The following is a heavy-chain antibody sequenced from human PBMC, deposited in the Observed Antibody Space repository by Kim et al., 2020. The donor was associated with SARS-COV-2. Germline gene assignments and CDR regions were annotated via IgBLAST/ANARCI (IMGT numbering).Heavy chain of an antibody. CDR2: IKQDGSEK. J-gene: IGHJ4*02. D-gene: IGHD3-10*01. CDR1: GFTFSSYW. V-gene: IGHV3-7*01. Sequence: GGSLRLSCAASGFTFSSYWMSWVRQAPGKGLEWVANIKQDGSEKYYVDSVKGRFTISRDNAKNSLYLKMNSLRDEDTAVYYCARGGYYGSRSYVGKADYWGQGTLVTVSS. CDR3: ARGGYYGSRSYVGKADY.